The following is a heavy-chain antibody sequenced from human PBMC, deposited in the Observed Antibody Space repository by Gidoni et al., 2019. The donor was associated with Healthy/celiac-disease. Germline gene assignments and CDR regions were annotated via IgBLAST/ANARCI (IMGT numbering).Heavy chain of an antibody. CDR1: GFTFDDYA. D-gene: IGHD6-19*01. CDR2: ISWNSGSI. CDR3: AKDMGGAVAGTAAFDY. Sequence: EVQLVESGGGLVQPGRSLRLSCAASGFTFDDYAMHWVRQAPGKGLEGVSGISWNSGSIGYADSVKGRFTISRDNAKNSLYLQMNSLRAEDTALYYCAKDMGGAVAGTAAFDYWGQGTLVTVSS. J-gene: IGHJ4*02. V-gene: IGHV3-9*01.